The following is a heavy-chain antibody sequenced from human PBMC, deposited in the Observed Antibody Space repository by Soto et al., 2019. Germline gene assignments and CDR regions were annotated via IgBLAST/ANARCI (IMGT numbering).Heavy chain of an antibody. V-gene: IGHV4-59*08. CDR3: ARLHVWTGYPDDY. CDR2: IYSTGVT. J-gene: IGHJ4*02. Sequence: SETLSLTCTVSGGSISSQYWNWMRQPPGKGLEWIGYIYSTGVTNYNPSLKSRVTMSVDTSKNQFSLNLSSVTAADTAVYYCARLHVWTGYPDDYWGQGTLVTVSS. D-gene: IGHD3-3*02. CDR1: GGSISSQY.